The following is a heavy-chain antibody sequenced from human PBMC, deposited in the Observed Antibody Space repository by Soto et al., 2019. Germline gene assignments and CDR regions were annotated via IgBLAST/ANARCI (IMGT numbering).Heavy chain of an antibody. CDR1: GYTFTSYA. V-gene: IGHV1-3*01. CDR2: INAGNGNT. J-gene: IGHJ4*02. D-gene: IGHD2-15*01. Sequence: ASVKVSCKASGYTFTSYAMHWVRQAPGQRLEWMGWINAGNGNTKYSQKFQGRVTITRDTSASTAYMELSSLRSEDTAVYYCARRGYCSGGSCYSSGFDYWGQGTLVTVSS. CDR3: ARRGYCSGGSCYSSGFDY.